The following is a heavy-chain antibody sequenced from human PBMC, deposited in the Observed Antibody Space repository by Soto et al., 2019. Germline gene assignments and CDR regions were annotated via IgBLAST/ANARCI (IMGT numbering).Heavy chain of an antibody. CDR3: ARDLEIRAAALDY. V-gene: IGHV1-69*04. D-gene: IGHD6-13*01. Sequence: SVKVSCKASGGTFSSYAISWVRQAPGQGLEWMGRIIPILGIANYAQKFQGRVTMTRDTSTSTVYMELSSLRSEDTAVYYCARDLEIRAAALDYWGQGTLVTSPQ. CDR2: IIPILGIA. J-gene: IGHJ4*02. CDR1: GGTFSSYA.